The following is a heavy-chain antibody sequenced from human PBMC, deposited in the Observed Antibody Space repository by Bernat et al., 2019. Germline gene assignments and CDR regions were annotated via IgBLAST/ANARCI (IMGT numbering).Heavy chain of an antibody. CDR3: ARLGITIFGVVNFDQNWFDP. D-gene: IGHD3-3*01. V-gene: IGHV3-48*03. CDR2: ISSSGSTI. J-gene: IGHJ5*02. CDR1: GFTFSSYE. Sequence: EVQLVESGGGLVQPGGSLRLSCAASGFTFSSYEMNWVRQAPGKGLEWVSYISSSGSTIYYADSVKGRFTISRDNAKNSLYLQMNSLRAEDTAVYYCARLGITIFGVVNFDQNWFDPWGREPWSPSPQ.